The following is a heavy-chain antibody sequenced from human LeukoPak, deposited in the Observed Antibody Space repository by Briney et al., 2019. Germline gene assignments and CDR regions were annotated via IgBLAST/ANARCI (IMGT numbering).Heavy chain of an antibody. J-gene: IGHJ6*03. V-gene: IGHV4-34*01. D-gene: IGHD5-18*01. CDR1: GGSFSGYY. Sequence: SETLSLTCAVYGGSFSGYYWSWIRQPPGKGLEWIGEINHSGSTNYNPTLKSRVTISVDTSKNQFSLKLSSVTAADTAVYYCARGEQDTAMIYYYHYMDVWGKGTTVTVSS. CDR3: ARGEQDTAMIYYYHYMDV. CDR2: INHSGST.